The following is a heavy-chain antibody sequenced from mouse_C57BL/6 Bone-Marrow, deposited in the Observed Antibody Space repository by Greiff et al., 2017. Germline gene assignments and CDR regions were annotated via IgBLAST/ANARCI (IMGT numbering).Heavy chain of an antibody. V-gene: IGHV1-9*01. J-gene: IGHJ2*01. CDR3: ARLGIITTVVAWDCDY. Sequence: QVQLQPSGAELMKPGASVKLSCKATGYTFTGYWIEWVKQRPGHGLEWIGEILPGSGSTNYNAKFKGKATFTADTSSNTAYMQLSSLTTEDSAIYYCARLGIITTVVAWDCDYWGQGTTLTVSS. CDR2: ILPGSGST. D-gene: IGHD1-1*01. CDR1: GYTFTGYW.